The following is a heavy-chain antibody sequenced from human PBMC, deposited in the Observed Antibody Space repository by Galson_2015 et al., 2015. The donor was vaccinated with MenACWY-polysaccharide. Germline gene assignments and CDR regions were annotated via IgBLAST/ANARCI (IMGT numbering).Heavy chain of an antibody. CDR1: GDSVSSNSAA. CDR3: ARDATGYSSGWSASYFDY. V-gene: IGHV6-1*01. D-gene: IGHD6-19*01. CDR2: TYYRSKWYN. Sequence: CAISGDSVSSNSAAWNWIRQSPSRGLEWLGRTYYRSKWYNDYAVSVKSRITINPDTSKNQISLQLNSVTPEDTAVYYCARDATGYSSGWSASYFDYWGQGTLVTVSS. J-gene: IGHJ4*02.